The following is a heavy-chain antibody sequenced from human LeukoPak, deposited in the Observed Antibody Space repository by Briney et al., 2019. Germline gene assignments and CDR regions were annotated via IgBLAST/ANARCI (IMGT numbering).Heavy chain of an antibody. V-gene: IGHV3-49*04. CDR3: TRAPVVDY. CDR2: IRSKAYGGTA. Sequence: GGSLRLSCTASGFSLSSHNMNWVRQAPGKGLEWVGFIRSKAYGGTADYAASVEGRFTISRDDSKSIAYLQMNSLKTEDTAVYYCTRAPVVDYWGQGTLVTVSS. CDR1: GFSLSSHN. J-gene: IGHJ4*02.